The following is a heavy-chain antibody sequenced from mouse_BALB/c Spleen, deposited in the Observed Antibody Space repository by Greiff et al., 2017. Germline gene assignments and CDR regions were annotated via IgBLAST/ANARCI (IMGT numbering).Heavy chain of an antibody. CDR2: IYPGGGYT. J-gene: IGHJ3*01. D-gene: IGHD2-4*01. V-gene: IGHV1-63*02. CDR3: ARRGSMSTFAY. CDR1: GYTFTNYW. Sequence: VMLVESGAELVRPGTSVKISCKASGYTFTNYWLGWVKQRPGHGLEWIGDIYPGGGYTNYNEKFKGKATLTADTSSSTAYMQLSSLTSEDSAVYFCARRGSMSTFAYWGQGTLVTVSA.